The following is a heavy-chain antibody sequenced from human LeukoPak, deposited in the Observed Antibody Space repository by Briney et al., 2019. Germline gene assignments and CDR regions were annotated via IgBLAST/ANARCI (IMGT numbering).Heavy chain of an antibody. D-gene: IGHD6-6*01. CDR2: IIPIFGTA. CDR1: GGTFSSYA. J-gene: IGHJ6*03. CDR3: ASSIAARRYYYYYMDV. V-gene: IGHV1-69*06. Sequence: SVKVSCKASGGTFSSYAISWVRQAPGQGLEWMGGIIPIFGTANYAQKFQGRVTITADKSTSTAYMELSSLRSEDTAVYYCASSIAARRYYYYYMDVWGKGTTVTVSS.